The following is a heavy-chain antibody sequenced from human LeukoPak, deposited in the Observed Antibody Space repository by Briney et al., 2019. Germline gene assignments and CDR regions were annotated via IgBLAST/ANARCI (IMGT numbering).Heavy chain of an antibody. CDR1: GFTFSSYW. J-gene: IGHJ4*02. Sequence: GGSLRLSCAASGFTFSSYWMHWVRQAPGKGLVWVSRINSDGSGTSYADSVKGRFTISRDNAENTLYLQMNSLRAEDTAVYYCARDGYSYGLAYFDYWGQGTRVTVSS. V-gene: IGHV3-74*01. D-gene: IGHD5-18*01. CDR3: ARDGYSYGLAYFDY. CDR2: INSDGSGT.